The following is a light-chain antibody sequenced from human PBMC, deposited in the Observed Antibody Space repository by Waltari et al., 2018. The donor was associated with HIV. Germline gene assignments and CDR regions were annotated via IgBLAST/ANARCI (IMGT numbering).Light chain of an antibody. CDR2: EGS. V-gene: IGLV2-23*01. J-gene: IGLJ2*01. Sequence: SALTQPASVSGSPGQSITISCTGTRSDGGSYNLVSWYQQHPGKAPKLMIYEGSKRPSGVSTRFSGSKSGNTASLTISGLQAEDEADYYCCSYAGSSTLVVFGGGTKLTVL. CDR3: CSYAGSSTLVV. CDR1: RSDGGSYNL.